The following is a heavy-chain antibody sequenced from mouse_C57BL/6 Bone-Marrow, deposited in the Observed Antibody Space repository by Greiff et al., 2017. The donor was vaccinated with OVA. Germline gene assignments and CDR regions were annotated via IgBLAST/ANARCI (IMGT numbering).Heavy chain of an antibody. CDR2: INPSNGGT. J-gene: IGHJ2*01. Sequence: QVQLQQSGTELVKPGASVKLSCKASGYTFTSYWMHWVKQRPGQGLEWIGNINPSNGGTNYNEKFKSKATLTVDKSSSTAYMQLSSQTSEDSAVYYCARWDYGSSQYYFDYWGQGTTLTVSS. CDR3: ARWDYGSSQYYFDY. CDR1: GYTFTSYW. V-gene: IGHV1-53*01. D-gene: IGHD1-1*01.